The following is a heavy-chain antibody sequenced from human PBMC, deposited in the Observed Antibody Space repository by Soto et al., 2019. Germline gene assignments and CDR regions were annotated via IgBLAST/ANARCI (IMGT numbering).Heavy chain of an antibody. J-gene: IGHJ6*02. V-gene: IGHV3-30*18. CDR2: ISHDGTSK. CDR3: AKGTRTVGPPGMDV. CDR1: GVSSSTFG. D-gene: IGHD1-7*01. Sequence: LRVSCAAAGVSSSTFGMHCVRQAPHKGLEWVTIISHDGTSKFYADSVKGRFTIARDNSKNTLYLQMNSLRDEDTAVYYCAKGTRTVGPPGMDVWGQGTTVTVSS.